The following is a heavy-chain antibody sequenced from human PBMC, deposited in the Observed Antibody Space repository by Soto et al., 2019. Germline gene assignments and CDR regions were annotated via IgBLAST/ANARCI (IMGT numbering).Heavy chain of an antibody. CDR1: GASISGFY. CDR3: VRDGTKTLRDWFDP. V-gene: IGHV4-4*07. D-gene: IGHD1-1*01. CDR2: IYATGTT. Sequence: SETLSLTCTVSGASISGFYWSWIRKSAGKGLEWIGRIYATGTTDYNPSLKSRVMTSVDTSKKQFSLKLRSVTAADTAVYYCVRDGTKTLRDWFDPWGQGISVTVPQ. J-gene: IGHJ5*02.